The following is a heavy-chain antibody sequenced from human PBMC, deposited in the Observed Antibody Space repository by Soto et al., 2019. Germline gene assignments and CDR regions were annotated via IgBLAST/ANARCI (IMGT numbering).Heavy chain of an antibody. CDR2: IYHSGST. J-gene: IGHJ4*02. V-gene: IGHV4-30-2*01. CDR3: ARDTVGYFDY. Sequence: SETLSLTCAVSGGSISSGGYSWSWIRQPPGKGLEWIGYIYHSGSTYYNPSLKSRVTISVDRSKNQFSLKLSSVTAADTAVYYCARDTVGYFDYWGQGTLVTVSS. CDR1: GGSISSGGYS. D-gene: IGHD1-26*01.